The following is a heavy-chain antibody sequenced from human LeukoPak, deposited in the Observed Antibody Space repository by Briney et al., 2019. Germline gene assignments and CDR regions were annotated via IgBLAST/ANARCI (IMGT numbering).Heavy chain of an antibody. CDR3: AKGISDNWNYPPSAFDI. D-gene: IGHD1-7*01. CDR1: GFTFDDYA. CDR2: ISWNSGSI. J-gene: IGHJ3*02. Sequence: GGSLRLSCAASGFTFDDYAMHWVRQAPGKGLEWVSGISWNSGSIGYADSVKGRFTISRDNAKNSLYLQMNSLRAEDMALYYCAKGISDNWNYPPSAFDIWGQGTMVTVSS. V-gene: IGHV3-9*03.